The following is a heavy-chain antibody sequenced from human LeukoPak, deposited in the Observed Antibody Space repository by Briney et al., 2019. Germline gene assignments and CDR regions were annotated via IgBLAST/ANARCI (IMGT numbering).Heavy chain of an antibody. CDR3: ARDPVVTATNFDY. V-gene: IGHV1-69*04. D-gene: IGHD2-21*02. CDR1: GGTSSSYA. Sequence: SVKVSCKASGGTSSSYAISWVRQAPGQGLEWMGRIIPILGIANYAQKFQGRVTITADKSTSTAYMELSSLRSEDTAVYYCARDPVVTATNFDYWGQGTLVTVSS. CDR2: IIPILGIA. J-gene: IGHJ4*02.